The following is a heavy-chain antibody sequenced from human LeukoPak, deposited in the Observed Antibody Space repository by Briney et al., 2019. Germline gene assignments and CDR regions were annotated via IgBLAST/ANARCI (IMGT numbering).Heavy chain of an antibody. D-gene: IGHD6-19*01. CDR3: ARGSLEEVAVEGPDY. J-gene: IGHJ4*02. CDR2: ISSSGSTI. V-gene: IGHV3-11*01. CDR1: GFTFSDYY. Sequence: PGGSLRLSCAASGFTFSDYYMSWIRQAPGKGLEWVSYISSSGSTIYYADSVKGRFTTSRDNAKNSLYLQMNSLRAEDTAVYYCARGSLEEVAVEGPDYWGQGTLVTVSS.